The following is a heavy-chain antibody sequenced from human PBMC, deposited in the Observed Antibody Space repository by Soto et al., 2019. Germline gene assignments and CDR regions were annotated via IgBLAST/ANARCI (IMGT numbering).Heavy chain of an antibody. CDR3: ARSPSSSWYGAGAFEI. V-gene: IGHV4-4*02. J-gene: IGHJ3*02. CDR2: ISHSGST. Sequence: QVQLQESGPGLVKPSGTLSLTCAVSGASISSSNWWTWVRQPPGKGLEWIGEISHSGSTNYNPSLKSRITISVDRSKKQFSLELRSVTAADTAAYYCARSPSSSWYGAGAFEIWGHGTMVTVSS. CDR1: GASISSSNW. D-gene: IGHD6-13*01.